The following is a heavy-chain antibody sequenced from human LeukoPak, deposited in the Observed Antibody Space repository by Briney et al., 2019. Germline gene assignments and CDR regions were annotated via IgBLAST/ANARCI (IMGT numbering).Heavy chain of an antibody. CDR3: ARHPGYYYGLDV. D-gene: IGHD3-10*01. J-gene: IGHJ6*02. Sequence: PSETLSLTCTVSGGSISSYYWSWIRQPPGKGLEWIGYIYYSGSTNYNPSLKSRLTISLDTSKNQFSLRLTSVTAADTAMYYCARHPGYYYGLDVWGQGTTVTVSS. CDR2: IYYSGST. V-gene: IGHV4-59*08. CDR1: GGSISSYY.